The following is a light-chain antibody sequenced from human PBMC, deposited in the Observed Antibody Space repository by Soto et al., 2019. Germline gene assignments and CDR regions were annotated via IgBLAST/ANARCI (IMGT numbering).Light chain of an antibody. CDR2: DVI. Sequence: QSALTQPASVSGSPGQSITISCTGTSSDVGGSNYVSWYQQHPGKAPKLMIYDVINRPSGVSNRFSGSKSGNSASLTISGLQAEDEADYYCSSYTSSSTYVVFGGGTKVTVL. CDR1: SSDVGGSNY. J-gene: IGLJ2*01. CDR3: SSYTSSSTYVV. V-gene: IGLV2-14*03.